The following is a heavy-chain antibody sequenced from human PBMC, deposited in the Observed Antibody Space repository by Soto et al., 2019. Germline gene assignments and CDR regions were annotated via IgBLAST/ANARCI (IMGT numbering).Heavy chain of an antibody. D-gene: IGHD6-6*01. CDR1: GFTFSSYG. J-gene: IGHJ6*02. CDR2: IWYDGSNK. V-gene: IGHV3-33*01. CDR3: ARAPGIAAPPDYYGMDV. Sequence: GGSLRLSCAASGFTFSSYGMHWVRQAPGKGLEWVAVIWYDGSNKYYADSVKGRFTISRDNSKNTLYLQMNSLRAEDTAVYYCARAPGIAAPPDYYGMDVWGQGTTVTVSS.